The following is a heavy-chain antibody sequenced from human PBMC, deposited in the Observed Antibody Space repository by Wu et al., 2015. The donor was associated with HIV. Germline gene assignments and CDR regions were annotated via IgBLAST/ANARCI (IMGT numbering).Heavy chain of an antibody. D-gene: IGHD3-22*01. J-gene: IGHJ4*02. CDR3: ARDRGSDYYDSSGYYPLPVY. Sequence: QVQLVQSGAEVRRSGSSVKVSCKASGGTFSNYAITWVRQAPGQGLEWMGGNIPFFGSPNYAQKFQGRVTITTDESTSTVYMELSSLRSEDTAVYYCARDRGSDYYDSSGYYPLPVYWGQGTLVTISS. V-gene: IGHV1-69*05. CDR2: NIPFFGSP. CDR1: GGTFSNYA.